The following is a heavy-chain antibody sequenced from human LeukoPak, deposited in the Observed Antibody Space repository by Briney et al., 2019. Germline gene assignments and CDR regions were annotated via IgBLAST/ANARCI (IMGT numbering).Heavy chain of an antibody. CDR1: GYTFTSHD. J-gene: IGHJ6*03. D-gene: IGHD2-2*01. Sequence: GASVKVSCKASGYTFTSHDINWVRQATVQGLEWMGWMNPNSGNTGYAQKFHGRVTITRNTSISTAYMELSSLRSEDTAAYYCARGRKYQLPPRSPYYYYYMDVWGKGTTVTVSS. CDR2: MNPNSGNT. V-gene: IGHV1-8*03. CDR3: ARGRKYQLPPRSPYYYYYMDV.